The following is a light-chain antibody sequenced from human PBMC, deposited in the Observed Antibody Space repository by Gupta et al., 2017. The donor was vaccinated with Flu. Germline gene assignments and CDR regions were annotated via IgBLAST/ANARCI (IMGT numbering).Light chain of an antibody. V-gene: IGKV1-12*01. CDR1: QGISNW. CDR2: SAS. Sequence: DIQMTQSPSSVSASVGDRVSIACRASQGISNWLAWYQQKPGKAPNLLIYSASTLRSGVPSRFSGSGSGTDFTLTISSLQPEDFATYYCQQVNNFPRTFGQGTKVEIK. J-gene: IGKJ1*01. CDR3: QQVNNFPRT.